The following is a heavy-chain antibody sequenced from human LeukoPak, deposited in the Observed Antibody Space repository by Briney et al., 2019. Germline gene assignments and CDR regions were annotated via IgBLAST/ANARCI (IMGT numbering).Heavy chain of an antibody. Sequence: GASVKVSCKVSGYTLTELSMHWVRQAPGKGLEWMGGFDPEDGETIYAQKFQGRVTMTEDTSTDTAYMELSSLRSEDTAVYYCASRRSSYDSSGYYFPHDAFDIWGQGTMVTVSS. CDR3: ASRRSSYDSSGYYFPHDAFDI. CDR1: GYTLTELS. CDR2: FDPEDGET. J-gene: IGHJ3*02. V-gene: IGHV1-24*01. D-gene: IGHD3-22*01.